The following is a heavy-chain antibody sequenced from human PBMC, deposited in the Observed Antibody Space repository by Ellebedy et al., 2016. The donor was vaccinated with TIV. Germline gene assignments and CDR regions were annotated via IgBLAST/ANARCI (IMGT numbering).Heavy chain of an antibody. V-gene: IGHV3-48*02. CDR1: GFTFYSYS. Sequence: PGGSLRLSCAASGFTFYSYSVNWVRQTPGKGLEWISYISSSYEMWYADSVKGRFTISRDNAKNSLYLQMNSLRDEDTAVYYCSGMVRGVIRYYYYGMDVWGQGTTVTVSS. CDR2: ISSSYEM. D-gene: IGHD3-10*01. CDR3: SGMVRGVIRYYYYGMDV. J-gene: IGHJ6*02.